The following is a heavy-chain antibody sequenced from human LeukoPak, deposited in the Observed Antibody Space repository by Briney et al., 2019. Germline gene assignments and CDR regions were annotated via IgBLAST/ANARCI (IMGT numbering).Heavy chain of an antibody. Sequence: GGSLRLSCAASGFSFSSYAMSWVRQAPGKGLEWVSAISGSGGNTYYADSVRGRFTISRDNSKNTLYLQMNSLRAEDTAIYYCAKVSCANYFDYWGQGTLVTVSS. V-gene: IGHV3-23*01. J-gene: IGHJ4*02. CDR2: ISGSGGNT. CDR3: AKVSCANYFDY. CDR1: GFSFSSYA. D-gene: IGHD2-2*01.